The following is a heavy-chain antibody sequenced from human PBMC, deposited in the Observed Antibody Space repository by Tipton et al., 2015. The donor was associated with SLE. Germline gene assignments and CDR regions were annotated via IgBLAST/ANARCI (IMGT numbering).Heavy chain of an antibody. V-gene: IGHV4-59*12. D-gene: IGHD6-19*01. CDR2: VYYNGNT. CDR3: ARDGYSSGWDGDFDY. Sequence: PGLVKPSETLSVTCTVSGVSIGSSYWSWIRQPPGKGLEWIGSVYYNGNTNYNPSLKSRVTISVGTSKNQFSLKLSSVTAADTAVYYCARDGYSSGWDGDFDYWGRGTLVTVSS. J-gene: IGHJ4*02. CDR1: GVSIGSSY.